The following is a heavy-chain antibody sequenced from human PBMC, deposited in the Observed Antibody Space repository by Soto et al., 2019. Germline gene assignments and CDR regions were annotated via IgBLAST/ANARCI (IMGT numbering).Heavy chain of an antibody. D-gene: IGHD6-13*01. CDR3: ARDASRDSSARGWFDP. CDR1: GFAFNNYG. CDR2: ISKSDYT. V-gene: IGHV3-21*01. J-gene: IGHJ5*02. Sequence: GGSLRLSCTVSGFAFNNYGINWVRQAPGKGLEWVSSISKSDYTYYSDSVKGRFTISRDNAKSSVSLQMNTLRVDDTAVYYCARDASRDSSARGWFDPWGPGTLVTV.